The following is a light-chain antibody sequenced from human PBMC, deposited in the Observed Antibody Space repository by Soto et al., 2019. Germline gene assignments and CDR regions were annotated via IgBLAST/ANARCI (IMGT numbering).Light chain of an antibody. J-gene: IGLJ2*01. CDR1: SSDVGGYNY. CDR3: SSYAGTNIYVV. CDR2: EVS. V-gene: IGLV2-8*01. Sequence: QPVLTQPPSASGSPGQSVTISCTGTSSDVGGYNYVSWYQHHPGKAPKLIIYEVSKRPSGVPDRFSGSKSGNTASLTVSGLQAEDEAEYYCSSYAGTNIYVVFGGGTKVTVL.